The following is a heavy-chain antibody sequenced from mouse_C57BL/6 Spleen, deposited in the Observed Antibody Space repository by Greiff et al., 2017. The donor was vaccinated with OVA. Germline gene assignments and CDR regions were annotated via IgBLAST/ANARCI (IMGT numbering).Heavy chain of an antibody. D-gene: IGHD1-1*01. CDR2: IYPGSGNT. V-gene: IGHV1-66*01. Sequence: QVQLQQSGPELVKPGASVKISCKASGYSFTSYYIHWVKQRPGQGLEWIGWIYPGSGNTKYNEKFKGKATLTADTSSSTAYMQLSSLTSEDSAVYYCARITTVVAKGYFDVWGTGTTVTVSS. CDR3: ARITTVVAKGYFDV. J-gene: IGHJ1*03. CDR1: GYSFTSYY.